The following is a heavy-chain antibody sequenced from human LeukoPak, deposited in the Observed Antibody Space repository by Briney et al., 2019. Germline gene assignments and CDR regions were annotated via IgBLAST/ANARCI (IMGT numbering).Heavy chain of an antibody. CDR3: ARGGNYDYVWGSYRPVDY. CDR1: GYTFTGYY. J-gene: IGHJ4*02. Sequence: ASVKVSCKASGYTFTGYYMHWVRQAPGQGLEWMGWINPNSGGTNYAQKFQGRVTMTRDMSTSTVYMELSSLRSEDTAVYYCARGGNYDYVWGSYRPVDYWGQGTLVTVSS. CDR2: INPNSGGT. D-gene: IGHD3-16*02. V-gene: IGHV1-2*02.